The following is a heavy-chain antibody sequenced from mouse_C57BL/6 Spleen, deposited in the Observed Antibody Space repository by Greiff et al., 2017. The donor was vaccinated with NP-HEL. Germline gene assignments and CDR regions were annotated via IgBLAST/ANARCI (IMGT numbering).Heavy chain of an antibody. J-gene: IGHJ4*01. V-gene: IGHV1-76*01. D-gene: IGHD2-4*01. CDR3: ARMGDYDYAMDY. CDR1: GYTFTDYY. Sequence: QVHVKQSGAELVRPGASVKLSCKASGYTFTDYYINWVKQRPGQGLEWIARIYPGSGNTYYNEKFKGKATLTAEKSSSTAYMQLSSLTSEDSAVYFCARMGDYDYAMDYWGQGTSATVSS. CDR2: IYPGSGNT.